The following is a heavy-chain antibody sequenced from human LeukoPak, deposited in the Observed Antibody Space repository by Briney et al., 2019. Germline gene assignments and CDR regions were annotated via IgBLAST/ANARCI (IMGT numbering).Heavy chain of an antibody. CDR1: GFTFSSYG. Sequence: PGGSLRLSCAASGFTFSSYGMHWVRQAPGKGLEWVAVIWYDGSNKYYADSVKGRFTISRDNSKNTLYLQMNSLRAEDTAVYYCARDQDVQQLVRPSDYWGQGTLVTVSS. J-gene: IGHJ4*02. D-gene: IGHD6-13*01. CDR2: IWYDGSNK. CDR3: ARDQDVQQLVRPSDY. V-gene: IGHV3-33*01.